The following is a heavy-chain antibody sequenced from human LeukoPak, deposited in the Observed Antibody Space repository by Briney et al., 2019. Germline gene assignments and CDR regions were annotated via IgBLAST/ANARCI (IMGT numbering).Heavy chain of an antibody. V-gene: IGHV4-59*11. CDR2: IYYSGST. CDR1: GGSISSHY. J-gene: IGHJ4*02. D-gene: IGHD5-12*01. Sequence: SETLSLTCTVSGGSISSHYWSWIRQPPGKGLEWIGYIYYSGSTNYNPSLKSRVTISVDTSKNQFSLKLSSVTAADTAVYYCARVSGYDFGGFDYWGQGTLVTVSS. CDR3: ARVSGYDFGGFDY.